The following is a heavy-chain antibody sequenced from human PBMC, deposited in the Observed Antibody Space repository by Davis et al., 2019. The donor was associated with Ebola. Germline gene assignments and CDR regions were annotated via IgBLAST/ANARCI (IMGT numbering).Heavy chain of an antibody. CDR3: AREWSQRDGYNYY. Sequence: SVKVSCKASGGTFSSYAISWVRQAPGQGLEWMGGIIPIFSTANYAQKFQGRVTITADESTSTAYMELSSLRSEDTAVYYCAREWSQRDGYNYYWGQGTRVTVSS. CDR2: IIPIFSTA. CDR1: GGTFSSYA. J-gene: IGHJ4*02. V-gene: IGHV1-69*13. D-gene: IGHD5-24*01.